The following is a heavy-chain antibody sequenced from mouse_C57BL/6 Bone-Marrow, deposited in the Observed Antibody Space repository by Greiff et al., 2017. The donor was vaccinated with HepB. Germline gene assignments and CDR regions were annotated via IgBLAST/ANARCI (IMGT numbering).Heavy chain of an antibody. V-gene: IGHV1-18*01. D-gene: IGHD2-2*01. CDR1: GYTFTDYN. CDR3: ARRSTMVTYYAMDY. J-gene: IGHJ4*01. Sequence: EVQLQQSGPELVKPGASVKIPCKASGYTFTDYNMDWVKQSHGKSLEWIGDINPNNGGTIYNQKFKGKATLTVDKSSSTAYMELRSLTSEDTAVYYCARRSTMVTYYAMDYWGQGTSVTVSS. CDR2: INPNNGGT.